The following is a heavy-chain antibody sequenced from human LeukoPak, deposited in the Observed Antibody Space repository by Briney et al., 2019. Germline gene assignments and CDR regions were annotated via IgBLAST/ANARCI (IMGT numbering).Heavy chain of an antibody. D-gene: IGHD3-10*01. CDR2: IYYSGST. CDR3: ARGPPLLLWFGELSQGNYWFDP. V-gene: IGHV4-30-4*08. J-gene: IGHJ5*02. CDR1: GGSISSYY. Sequence: SKTLSLTCTVSGGSISSYYWSWIRQPPGKGLEWIGYIYYSGSTYYNPSLKSRVTISVDTSKNQFSLKLSSVTAADTAVYYCARGPPLLLWFGELSQGNYWFDPWGQGTLVTVSS.